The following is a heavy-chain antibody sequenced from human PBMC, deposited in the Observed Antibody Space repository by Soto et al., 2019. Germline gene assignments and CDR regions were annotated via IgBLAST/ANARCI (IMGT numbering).Heavy chain of an antibody. V-gene: IGHV3-21*01. CDR3: ASLGWESRSC. Sequence: EVQLVESGGGLVKPGGSLRLSCAASGFTFSSYSMNWVRQAPGKGLEWVSSISSSSSYIYYADSVKGRFTISRDNAKNSLYLQMNSLRAEDTAVYYCASLGWESRSCWGQGTLVTVSS. CDR1: GFTFSSYS. J-gene: IGHJ4*02. CDR2: ISSSSSYI. D-gene: IGHD6-13*01.